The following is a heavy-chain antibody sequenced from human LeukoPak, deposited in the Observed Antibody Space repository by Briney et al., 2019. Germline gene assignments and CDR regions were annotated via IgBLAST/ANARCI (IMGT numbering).Heavy chain of an antibody. V-gene: IGHV4-39*01. D-gene: IGHD6-6*01. CDR3: ARQEGSSPFLDY. CDR2: IYYSGST. CDR1: GGSISSSSYY. Sequence: SETLSLTCTVSGGSISSSSYYWSWIRQPPGKGLEWIGSIYYSGSTYYNPSLKSRVTISVDTSKNQFSLKLSSVTAADTAVYYCARQEGSSPFLDYWGQGTLVTVSS. J-gene: IGHJ4*02.